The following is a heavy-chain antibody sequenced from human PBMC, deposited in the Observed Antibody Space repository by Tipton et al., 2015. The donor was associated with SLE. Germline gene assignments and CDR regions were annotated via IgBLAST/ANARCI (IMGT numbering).Heavy chain of an antibody. V-gene: IGHV4-39*07. J-gene: IGHJ4*02. CDR1: GGSVSSSSYY. Sequence: TLSLTCTVSGGSVSSSSYYWGWIRQPPGKGLEWIGSIYYSGSTYYNPSLKSRVTISVDTSKNQFSLKLSSVTAADTAVYYCARGGESGSYVYWGQGTLVTVSS. CDR3: ARGGESGSYVY. D-gene: IGHD1-26*01. CDR2: IYYSGST.